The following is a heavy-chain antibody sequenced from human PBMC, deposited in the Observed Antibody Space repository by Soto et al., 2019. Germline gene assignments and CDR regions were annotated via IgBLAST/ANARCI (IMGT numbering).Heavy chain of an antibody. D-gene: IGHD3-22*01. V-gene: IGHV3-23*01. CDR2: NSGSGGST. CDR3: AIEGTQEPWDSRGYYAGMVF. CDR1: GFTFSSYA. J-gene: IGHJ6*02. Sequence: EVQLLESGGGLVQPGGSLRLSCAASGFTFSSYAMSWVRQAPGKGLEWVSANSGSGGSTYYADSVKGRFTMSRDNSKNTLYQQINSQRAEDTAVYFCAIEGTQEPWDSRGYYAGMVFWGQGTTVTVSS.